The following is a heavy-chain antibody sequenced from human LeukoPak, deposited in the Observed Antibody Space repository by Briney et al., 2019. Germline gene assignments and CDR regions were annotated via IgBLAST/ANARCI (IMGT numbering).Heavy chain of an antibody. Sequence: GASVKVSCKASGYTFTDYYMHWVRQAPGQGLEWMGWINPNSGGTDYAQNFQGRVSMTRDTSISTAYMELSRLRSDDTAVYYCARDPTKTYNWFDPWGQGTLVTVSS. CDR2: INPNSGGT. J-gene: IGHJ5*02. CDR3: ARDPTKTYNWFDP. D-gene: IGHD2-8*01. V-gene: IGHV1-2*02. CDR1: GYTFTDYY.